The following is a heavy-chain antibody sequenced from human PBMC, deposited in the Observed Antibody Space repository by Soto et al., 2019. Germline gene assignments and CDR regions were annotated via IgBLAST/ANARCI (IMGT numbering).Heavy chain of an antibody. V-gene: IGHV1-18*01. D-gene: IGHD3-3*01. CDR2: ISTHNGHT. Sequence: QVHLVQSGTELKKPGASVKVSCKTSGYTFTNDGMNWVRQAPGQGLEWMGWISTHNGHTNYARKFQARITVTADTSTSTVYMEMRSLTSDDTAMYYCARDYDVDYWGQGTLVTVSS. J-gene: IGHJ4*02. CDR1: GYTFTNDG. CDR3: ARDYDVDY.